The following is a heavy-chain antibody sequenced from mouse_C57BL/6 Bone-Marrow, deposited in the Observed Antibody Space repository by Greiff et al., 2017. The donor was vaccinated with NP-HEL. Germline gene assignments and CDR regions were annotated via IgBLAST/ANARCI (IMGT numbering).Heavy chain of an antibody. CDR3: ARGLAAY. J-gene: IGHJ3*01. Sequence: VQLKESGPELVKPGASVKISCKASGYSFTSYYIHWVKQRPGQGLEWIGWIYPGSGNTKYNEKFKGKATLTADTSSSTAYMQLSSLTSEDSAVYYCARGLAAYWGQGTLVTVSA. CDR1: GYSFTSYY. V-gene: IGHV1-66*01. CDR2: IYPGSGNT.